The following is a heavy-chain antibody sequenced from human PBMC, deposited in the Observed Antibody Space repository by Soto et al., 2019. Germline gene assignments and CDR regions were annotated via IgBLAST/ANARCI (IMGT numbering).Heavy chain of an antibody. CDR1: GYTFINYG. V-gene: IGHV1-18*01. CDR2: ISGSNGDT. D-gene: IGHD6-19*01. CDR3: GRGGLAVICTFDY. Sequence: VQLVQSGAEVKESGASVKVSCKASGYTFINYGVAWVRRAPGQGPEWMGWISGSNGDTKYAQNLQNRVALITDSSTNTADMELRSLRPDDTAIYFCGRGGLAVICTFDYWGQGTLVTVSS. J-gene: IGHJ4*02.